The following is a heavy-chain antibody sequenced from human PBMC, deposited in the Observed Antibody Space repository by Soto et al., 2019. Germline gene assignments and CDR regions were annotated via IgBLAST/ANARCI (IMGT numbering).Heavy chain of an antibody. Sequence: SETLSLTCTVSGGSISNYYWSWIRQPPGKGLEWIGHIYYTGSTNYNPSLKSRVTMSVDTSKNQFSLQLTSVTAADTAVYYCASGGTGDFDYWGQGTLVTVSS. CDR2: IYYTGST. V-gene: IGHV4-59*08. J-gene: IGHJ4*02. CDR1: GGSISNYY. D-gene: IGHD3-16*01. CDR3: ASGGTGDFDY.